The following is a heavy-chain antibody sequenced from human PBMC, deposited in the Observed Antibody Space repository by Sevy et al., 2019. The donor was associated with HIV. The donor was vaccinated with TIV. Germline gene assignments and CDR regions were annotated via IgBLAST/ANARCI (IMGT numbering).Heavy chain of an antibody. Sequence: SETLSLTCTVSGGSISSSSYYWGWIRQPPGKGLEWIGSIYYSGRTYYNPSLKSRVTISVDTSKNQFSLKLSSVTAADTAVYYCARRTYSGSYPYYFDYWGQGTLVTVSS. CDR1: GGSISSSSYY. V-gene: IGHV4-39*01. D-gene: IGHD1-26*01. CDR3: ARRTYSGSYPYYFDY. J-gene: IGHJ4*02. CDR2: IYYSGRT.